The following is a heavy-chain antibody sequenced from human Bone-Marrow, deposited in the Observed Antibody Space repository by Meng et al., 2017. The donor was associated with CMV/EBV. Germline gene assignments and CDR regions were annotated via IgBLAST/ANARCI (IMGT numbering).Heavy chain of an antibody. D-gene: IGHD2-15*01. Sequence: SGGSIRCGDYYWSWIRQPPGKGLEWIGYIYSSGSTYYNPSLKSRVTISVDTSKNQFSLKLSSVTAADTAVYYCARVPAFRHNWFDPWGQGTLVTVSS. J-gene: IGHJ5*02. CDR3: ARVPAFRHNWFDP. V-gene: IGHV4-30-4*01. CDR2: IYSSGST. CDR1: GGSIRCGDYY.